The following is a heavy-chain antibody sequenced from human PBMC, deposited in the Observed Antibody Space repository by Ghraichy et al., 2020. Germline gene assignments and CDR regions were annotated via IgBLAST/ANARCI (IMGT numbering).Heavy chain of an antibody. V-gene: IGHV3-21*01. CDR1: GFTFSSYN. Sequence: GGSLRLSCAASGFTFSSYNMNWVRQAPGKGLEWVSSVSTSSSYIYYADSVKGRFPISRDNAKNSLHLQMNSLRAEDTAVYYCARGGDTFDIWGQGTMVTVSS. CDR2: VSTSSSYI. CDR3: ARGGDTFDI. J-gene: IGHJ3*02.